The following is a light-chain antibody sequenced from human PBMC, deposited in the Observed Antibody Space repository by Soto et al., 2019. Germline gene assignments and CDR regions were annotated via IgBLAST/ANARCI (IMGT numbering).Light chain of an antibody. CDR3: QQYNTFWT. J-gene: IGKJ5*01. CDR1: QSLYSD. V-gene: IGKV3-15*01. Sequence: EIVITQSPATLSVSPGERATLSCRASQSLYSDLAWYQQKPGQAPRLLIYGASARATGISARFSGSGSGTEFTLTISSLQPDDFATYYCQQYNTFWTFGQGTRLEIK. CDR2: GAS.